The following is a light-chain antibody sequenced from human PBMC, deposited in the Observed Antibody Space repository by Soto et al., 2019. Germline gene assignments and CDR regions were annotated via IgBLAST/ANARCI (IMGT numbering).Light chain of an antibody. CDR3: QSFDGSLGDSIV. CDR2: GTY. Sequence: QTVVAQPPSVSGAPGQKISISCSGSRSNIGAAYDVHWYQQFPGTAPKLLFYGTYNRVSGVPDRFSASRSGASAYLVITGLQADDEADYYCQSFDGSLGDSIVFGGGTKVTVL. CDR1: RSNIGAAYD. J-gene: IGLJ2*01. V-gene: IGLV1-40*01.